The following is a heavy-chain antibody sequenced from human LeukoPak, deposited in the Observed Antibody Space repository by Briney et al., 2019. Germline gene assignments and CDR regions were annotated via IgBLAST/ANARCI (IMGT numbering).Heavy chain of an antibody. J-gene: IGHJ3*02. Sequence: GGSLRLSCAASGFTFSTYTIHWVRQAPGKGLEWVAVISYDGSNKYYADSVKGRFTISRDNSKNTLYLQMNSLRAEDTAVYYCAKVAKWLRPQDAFDIWGQGTMVTVSS. D-gene: IGHD5-12*01. CDR2: ISYDGSNK. V-gene: IGHV3-30*04. CDR1: GFTFSTYT. CDR3: AKVAKWLRPQDAFDI.